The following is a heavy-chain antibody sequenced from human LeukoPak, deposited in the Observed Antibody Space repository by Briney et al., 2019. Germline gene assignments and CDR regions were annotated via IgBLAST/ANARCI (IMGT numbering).Heavy chain of an antibody. CDR3: ARSYSSSWYLYGYYFDY. Sequence: GGSLRLSCAASGFTFSSYGMSWVRQAPGKGLEWVSVIYSGGSTYYADSVKGRFTISRDNSKNTLYLQMNSLRAEDTAVYYCARSYSSSWYLYGYYFDYWGQGTLVTVSS. CDR1: GFTFSSYG. J-gene: IGHJ4*02. V-gene: IGHV3-23*03. CDR2: IYSGGST. D-gene: IGHD6-13*01.